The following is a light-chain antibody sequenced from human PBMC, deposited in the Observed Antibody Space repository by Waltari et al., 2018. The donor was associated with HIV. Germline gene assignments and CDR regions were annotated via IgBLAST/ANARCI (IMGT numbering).Light chain of an antibody. J-gene: IGKJ2*01. Sequence: DVHMTQSPPSLSASVGDRVTITFRASQPISNSLAWDQQKPGKAPKPLVYGTSRLESGVPSRFSGSGSGTDYTLTISSLQPEDFASYYCQQYYSIPNTFGQGTKLEIK. CDR2: GTS. CDR3: QQYYSIPNT. V-gene: IGKV1-NL1*01. CDR1: QPISNS.